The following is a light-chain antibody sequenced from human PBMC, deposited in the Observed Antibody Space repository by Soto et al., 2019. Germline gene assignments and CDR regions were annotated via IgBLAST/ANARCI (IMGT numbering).Light chain of an antibody. CDR1: QRLLYSDGTNS. J-gene: IGKJ4*01. V-gene: IGKV2-28*01. CDR2: LGS. Sequence: EIVMTQSPLSLPVTPGEPASFSCKSSQRLLYSDGTNSLDWYFQTPGQSPQLLIHLGSNRASGVPDRLSGSGSGTDFTLRISRVEAEDVGVYFCMQALETPLTFSGGTKVEIK. CDR3: MQALETPLT.